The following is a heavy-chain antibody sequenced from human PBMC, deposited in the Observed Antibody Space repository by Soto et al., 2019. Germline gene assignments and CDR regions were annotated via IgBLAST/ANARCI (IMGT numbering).Heavy chain of an antibody. D-gene: IGHD3-22*01. CDR3: ARSRDSSGKNYFDY. Sequence: SVKVSCKASGGTFSSYAISWVRQAPGQGLEWMGGIIPIFGTANYAQKFQGRVTITADKSTSTAYMELSSLRSEDTAVYYCARSRDSSGKNYFDYWGQGALVTVSS. J-gene: IGHJ4*02. CDR1: GGTFSSYA. V-gene: IGHV1-69*06. CDR2: IIPIFGTA.